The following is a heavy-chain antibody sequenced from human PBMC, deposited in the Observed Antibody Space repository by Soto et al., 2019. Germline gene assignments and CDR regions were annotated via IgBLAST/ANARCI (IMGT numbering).Heavy chain of an antibody. V-gene: IGHV1-46*01. J-gene: IGHJ3*02. CDR2: INPSGGST. D-gene: IGHD1-1*01. CDR1: GYTFTSYY. CDR3: ARDTGTEPHSIGYAFDI. Sequence: ASVKVSCKASGYTFTSYYMHWVRQAPGQGLEWMGIINPSGGSTSYAQKFQGRVTMTRDTSTSTVYMELSSLRSEDTAVYYCARDTGTEPHSIGYAFDIWGQGTMVTVSS.